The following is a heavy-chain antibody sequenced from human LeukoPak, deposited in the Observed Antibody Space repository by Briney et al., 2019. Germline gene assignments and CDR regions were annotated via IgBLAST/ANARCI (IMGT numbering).Heavy chain of an antibody. V-gene: IGHV4-34*01. CDR3: ARGVYIAAAQYAY. Sequence: PSETLSLTCGVDGGSFSDYYWSWIRQPPGKGLEWIGEVNHIASTNYSPSLESRVIISVDTSKNQFSLKLSSVTAADTAVYYCARGVYIAAAQYAYWGQGTLVTVSS. CDR1: GGSFSDYY. D-gene: IGHD6-13*01. CDR2: VNHIAST. J-gene: IGHJ4*02.